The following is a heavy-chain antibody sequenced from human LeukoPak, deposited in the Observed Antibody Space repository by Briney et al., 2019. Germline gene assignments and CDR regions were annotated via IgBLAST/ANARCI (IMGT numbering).Heavy chain of an antibody. CDR1: GGSISSSSYY. D-gene: IGHD1-7*01. CDR3: ARDDNWNYLRGGNFDY. J-gene: IGHJ4*02. CDR2: IYYSGST. V-gene: IGHV4-39*07. Sequence: PSETLSLTCTVSGGSISSSSYYWGWIRQPPGKGLEWIGSIYYSGSTYYNPSLKSRVTISVDTSKNQFSLKLSSVTAADTAVYYGARDDNWNYLRGGNFDYWGQGTLVTVSS.